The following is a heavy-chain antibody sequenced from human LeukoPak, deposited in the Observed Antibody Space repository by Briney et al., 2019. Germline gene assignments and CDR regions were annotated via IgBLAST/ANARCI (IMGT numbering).Heavy chain of an antibody. CDR1: GGSITNFY. V-gene: IGHV4-4*07. CDR2: IYTSGST. CDR3: ARVTTMVRGVTYYFDY. D-gene: IGHD3-10*01. J-gene: IGHJ4*02. Sequence: SETLSLTCTVSGGSITNFYWSWIRQPAGRGLEWIGRIYTSGSTNYNPSLKSRVTMSVDTSKNQFSLKLSSVTAADTAVYYCARVTTMVRGVTYYFDYWGQGTLVTVSS.